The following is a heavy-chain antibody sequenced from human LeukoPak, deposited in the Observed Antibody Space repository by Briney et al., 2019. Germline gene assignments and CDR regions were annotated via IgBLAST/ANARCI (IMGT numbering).Heavy chain of an antibody. CDR2: ISSSSSYI. V-gene: IGHV3-21*01. CDR1: GFTFSSYS. D-gene: IGHD5-12*01. Sequence: GGSLTLSCAASGFTFSSYSMNWLRQAPGKGLEWVSSISSSSSYIYYADSVKGRFTISRDNAKNSLYLQMNSLRAEDTAVYYCARDPDSGYDLLEDVWGKGTTVTISS. J-gene: IGHJ6*04. CDR3: ARDPDSGYDLLEDV.